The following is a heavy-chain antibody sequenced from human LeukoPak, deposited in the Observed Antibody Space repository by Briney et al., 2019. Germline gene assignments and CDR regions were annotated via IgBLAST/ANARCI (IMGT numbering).Heavy chain of an antibody. D-gene: IGHD2-15*01. J-gene: IGHJ6*02. CDR1: GGSISSYY. Sequence: SETLFLTCTVSGGSISSYYWSWIRQPPGKGLEWIGYIYYSGSTNYNPSLKSRVTISVDTSKNQFSLKLSSVTAADTAVYYCARHGWWFSTTYYHYGMDVWGQGTTVTVSS. CDR3: ARHGWWFSTTYYHYGMDV. CDR2: IYYSGST. V-gene: IGHV4-59*08.